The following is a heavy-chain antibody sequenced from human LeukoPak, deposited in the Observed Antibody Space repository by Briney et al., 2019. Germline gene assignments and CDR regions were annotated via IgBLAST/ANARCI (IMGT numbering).Heavy chain of an antibody. J-gene: IGHJ4*02. CDR3: ARVSPNTVTTLQYFDY. V-gene: IGHV3-48*03. D-gene: IGHD4-17*01. CDR2: ISYNGRSI. CDR1: GFIFSTYE. Sequence: GGSLRLSCAASGFIFSTYEMNWVRQAPGKGLEWLSYISYNGRSIHYADSVKGRFTISRDNAHNLLYLQMDSLRVEDTAVYYCARVSPNTVTTLQYFDYWGQGTLVTVSS.